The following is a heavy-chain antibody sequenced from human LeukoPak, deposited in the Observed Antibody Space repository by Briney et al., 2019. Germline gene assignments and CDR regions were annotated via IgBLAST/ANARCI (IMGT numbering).Heavy chain of an antibody. CDR2: IYYSGRT. J-gene: IGHJ2*01. Sequence: SKTLSLTCTVSGGSISPYYWTWIRQSPGKAMEWIGYIYYSGRTSYNTSLKSRVTMSVDTSKNQFSLQLSSVTAADTAVYYCARDGNPWNLDVWGRGTLVTVSS. CDR1: GGSISPYY. V-gene: IGHV4-59*01. D-gene: IGHD1-26*01. CDR3: ARDGNPWNLDV.